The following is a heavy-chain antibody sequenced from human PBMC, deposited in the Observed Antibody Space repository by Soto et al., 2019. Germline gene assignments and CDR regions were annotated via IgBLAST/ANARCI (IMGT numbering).Heavy chain of an antibody. CDR3: ARASVAGTWGYYLDY. J-gene: IGHJ4*02. D-gene: IGHD6-19*01. V-gene: IGHV3-30-3*01. CDR1: GFTFSNYP. Sequence: GGSLRLSCAASGFTFSNYPLHWVRQAPGKGLEWVAVISYDGNYEYYADSVKGRFTISRDNSRNTLFLQMNSLRVDDTAVYYCARASVAGTWGYYLDYWGQGALVTVSS. CDR2: ISYDGNYE.